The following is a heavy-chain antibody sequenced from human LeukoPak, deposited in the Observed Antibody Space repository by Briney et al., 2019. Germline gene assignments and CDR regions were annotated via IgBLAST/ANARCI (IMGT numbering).Heavy chain of an antibody. CDR3: ARDGCSGGSCYYGMDV. Sequence: PSETLSLTCAVYGGSFSGYYWSWIRQPPGKGLEWIGCIYYSGSTNYNPSLKSRVTISVDTSKNQFSLKLSSVTAADTAVYYCARDGCSGGSCYYGMDVWGQGTTATVSS. D-gene: IGHD2-15*01. CDR1: GGSFSGYY. V-gene: IGHV4-59*01. CDR2: IYYSGST. J-gene: IGHJ6*02.